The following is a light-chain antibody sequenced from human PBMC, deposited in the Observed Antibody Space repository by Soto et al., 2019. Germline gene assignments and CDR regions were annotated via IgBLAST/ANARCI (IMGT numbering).Light chain of an antibody. Sequence: EIVMTQSPGTLSESPGERDTLSCRASQSVASSYLAWYQQKPGQTPRLLIYGTSSRATGIPDRFSGSGSGTDFTLTISRLEPEDFAVYYCQHYGASRFTFGPGTKVHNK. CDR1: QSVASSY. CDR2: GTS. V-gene: IGKV3-20*01. J-gene: IGKJ3*01. CDR3: QHYGASRFT.